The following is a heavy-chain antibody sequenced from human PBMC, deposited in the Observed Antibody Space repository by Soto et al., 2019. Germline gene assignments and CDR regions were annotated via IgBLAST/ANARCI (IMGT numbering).Heavy chain of an antibody. CDR2: ISGSGGST. Sequence: GGSLRLSCAASGFTFSSYAMSWVRQAPGKGLEWVSAISGSGGSTYYADSVKGRFTISRDNSKNTLYLQMNSLRAEDTAVYYCAKDEPGNKYYDFWSGYPFDYWGQGTLVTVSS. V-gene: IGHV3-23*01. J-gene: IGHJ4*02. D-gene: IGHD3-3*01. CDR3: AKDEPGNKYYDFWSGYPFDY. CDR1: GFTFSSYA.